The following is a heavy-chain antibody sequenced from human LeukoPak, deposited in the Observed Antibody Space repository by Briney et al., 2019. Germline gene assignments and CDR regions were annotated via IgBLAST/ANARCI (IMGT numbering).Heavy chain of an antibody. V-gene: IGHV7-4-1*02. J-gene: IGHJ3*02. CDR3: VRDRAELYRNYASSFDI. D-gene: IGHD4-11*01. Sequence: SSVKLSCKASVSTFTNYAINSLRQSTGQRLERRVGSNTNTGNPTYAHGFTGRFVFTLDSSDSKAYLQISSLKAEDTAVYDCVRDRAELYRNYASSFDIWGQGTMVTVSS. CDR1: VSTFTNYA. CDR2: SNTNTGNP.